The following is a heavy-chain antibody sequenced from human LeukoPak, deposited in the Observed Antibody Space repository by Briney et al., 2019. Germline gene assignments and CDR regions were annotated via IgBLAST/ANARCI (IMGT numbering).Heavy chain of an antibody. CDR1: GVTISSSSYN. D-gene: IGHD5-24*01. CDR3: GRQGRDGYNYGPGVED. Sequence: SETLSLSCAVSGVTISSSSYNWGWIRQSPGKGLEWIGSMYYRGGTYYNPSLKSRATLSVDTPKNQFTLKLSSVTAAATAVYYCGRQGRDGYNYGPGVEDWGQGTLVTVSS. V-gene: IGHV4-39*01. CDR2: MYYRGGT. J-gene: IGHJ4*02.